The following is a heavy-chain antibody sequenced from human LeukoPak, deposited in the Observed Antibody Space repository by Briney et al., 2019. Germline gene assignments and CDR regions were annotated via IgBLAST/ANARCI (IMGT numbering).Heavy chain of an antibody. V-gene: IGHV4-59*08. J-gene: IGHJ4*02. CDR3: AGHSRQLADQAFDY. CDR1: GGSISSYY. D-gene: IGHD6-6*01. CDR2: VYYSGNT. Sequence: SETLSLTCTVSGGSISSYYWSWIRQPPGKGLEWIGYVYYSGNTEYNPSLKSRVTISVDTSKNQFSLKLSSVTAADTAVYYCAGHSRQLADQAFDYWGREPWSPSPQ.